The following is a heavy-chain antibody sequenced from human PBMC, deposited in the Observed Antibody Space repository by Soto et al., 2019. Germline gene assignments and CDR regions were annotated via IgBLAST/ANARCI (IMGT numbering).Heavy chain of an antibody. J-gene: IGHJ4*02. CDR1: GFTFDDYA. CDR2: ISWNSGSI. D-gene: IGHD3-22*01. Sequence: QSGGSLRLSCAASGFTFDDYAMHWVRQAPGKGLEWVSGISWNSGSIGYADSVKGRFTISRDNAKNSLYLQMNSLRAEDTALYYCAKDSTDYYDSSGYPDYWGQGTLVTVSS. V-gene: IGHV3-9*01. CDR3: AKDSTDYYDSSGYPDY.